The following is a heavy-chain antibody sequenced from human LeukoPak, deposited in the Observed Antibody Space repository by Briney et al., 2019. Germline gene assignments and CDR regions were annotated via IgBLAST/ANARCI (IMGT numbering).Heavy chain of an antibody. Sequence: SETLSLTCSVSGGSISSYYWSWIRQPPGKGLEWIGYIYYSGSTNYNPSLKSRVTISVDTSKNQFSLKLSSVTAADTAVYYCARVLYGYRSNWFDPWGQGTLVTVSS. J-gene: IGHJ5*02. D-gene: IGHD5-18*01. CDR2: IYYSGST. CDR1: GGSISSYY. V-gene: IGHV4-59*08. CDR3: ARVLYGYRSNWFDP.